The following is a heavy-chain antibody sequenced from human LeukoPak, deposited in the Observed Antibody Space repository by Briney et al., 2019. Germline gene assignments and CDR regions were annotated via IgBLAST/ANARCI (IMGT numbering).Heavy chain of an antibody. CDR2: TRDQTNTYTT. D-gene: IGHD6-19*01. CDR3: VRVIQVIGWWYFDY. V-gene: IGHV3-72*01. CDR1: GFTFSDHY. J-gene: IGHJ4*02. Sequence: PGGSLTLSCGASGFTFSDHYMEWLRQAPGKGREGVGRTRDQTNTYTTEYATSVKGRFTISRDDSQNSMYLHMTNLIAEDTAVYDCVRVIQVIGWWYFDYWGQGTPLTVSS.